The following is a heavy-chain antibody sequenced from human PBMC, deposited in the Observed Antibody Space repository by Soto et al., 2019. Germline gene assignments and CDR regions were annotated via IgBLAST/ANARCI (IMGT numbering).Heavy chain of an antibody. D-gene: IGHD6-19*01. CDR3: ATNLFSSTSRGSDFDP. J-gene: IGHJ5*02. CDR2: INPNSGVT. CDR1: GYYFSNYY. V-gene: IGHV1-2*02. Sequence: ASVKVSCKASGYYFSNYYMHWVRQAPGQGLEWMGWINPNSGVTNFAQKFQGRVSMTRDTSISTAYLEVKRLTSDDTAVYYCATNLFSSTSRGSDFDPWGQGTLVTVSS.